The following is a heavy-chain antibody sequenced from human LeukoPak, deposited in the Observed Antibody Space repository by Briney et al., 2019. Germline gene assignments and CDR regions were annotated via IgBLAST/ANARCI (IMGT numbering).Heavy chain of an antibody. CDR1: GFTFSSYA. CDR2: ISGSGGST. CDR3: ARVPHVAAALSGNYYYFDF. V-gene: IGHV3-23*01. J-gene: IGHJ4*02. D-gene: IGHD1-26*01. Sequence: GGSLRLSCAASGFTFSSYAMSWVRQAPGKGLEWVSAISGSGGSTYYADSVKGRFTISRDNAKKSVFLQMNRLGAEDTAVYFCARVPHVAAALSGNYYYFDFWGQGTLVTVSS.